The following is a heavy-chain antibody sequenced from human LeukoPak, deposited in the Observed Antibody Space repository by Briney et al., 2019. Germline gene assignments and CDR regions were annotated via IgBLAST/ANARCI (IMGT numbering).Heavy chain of an antibody. D-gene: IGHD2-2*01. J-gene: IGHJ4*02. V-gene: IGHV1-69*04. CDR2: IIPILGIA. CDR3: ARRYCSSTSCYRPDGGLYYFDY. CDR1: GGTFSSYA. Sequence: ASVKVSCKASGGTFSSYAISWVRQAPGQGLEWMGRIIPILGIANYAQKFQGRVTITADKSTSTAYMELSSLRSEDTAVYYCARRYCSSTSCYRPDGGLYYFDYWGQGTLVTVSS.